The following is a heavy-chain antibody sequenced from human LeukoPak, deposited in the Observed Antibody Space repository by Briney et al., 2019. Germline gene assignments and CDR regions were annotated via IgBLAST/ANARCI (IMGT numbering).Heavy chain of an antibody. J-gene: IGHJ4*02. CDR2: IWYDGSNK. D-gene: IGHD2-21*01. Sequence: GGSLRLSCAASGFTFSSYGMHWVRQAPGKGLEWVAVIWYDGSNKYYADSVKGRFTISRDNSKNTLYLQMNSLRAEDTAVYYCARDIRAAVSEAYSYFDYWGQGTLVTVSS. CDR3: ARDIRAAVSEAYSYFDY. V-gene: IGHV3-33*01. CDR1: GFTFSSYG.